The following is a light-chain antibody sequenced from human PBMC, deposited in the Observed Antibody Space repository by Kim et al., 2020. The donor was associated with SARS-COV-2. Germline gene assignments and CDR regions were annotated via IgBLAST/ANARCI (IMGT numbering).Light chain of an antibody. V-gene: IGKV3-11*01. J-gene: IGKJ1*01. CDR3: QQRSNWPT. CDR1: QSVSSY. Sequence: EIVLTQSPATLSLSPWERATLSCRASQSVSSYLAWYQQKPGQAPRLLIYDASNRATGIPARFSGSGSGTDFTLTISSLEPEDFAVYYCQQRSNWPTVGQGTKVDIK. CDR2: DAS.